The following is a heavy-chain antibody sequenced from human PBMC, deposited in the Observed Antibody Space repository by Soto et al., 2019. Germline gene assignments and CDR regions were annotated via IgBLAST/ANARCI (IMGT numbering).Heavy chain of an antibody. J-gene: IGHJ4*02. Sequence: SETLSLTCTVSGGSIYRSGYYWGWIRQPPGRGLEWIGNIDYNGVTYSNPSLKSRVTISRDTSKDQFSLKLTSVTAADTALYYCARDARNADYDYWGQGTLVTVSS. CDR3: ARDARNADYDY. CDR2: IDYNGVT. V-gene: IGHV4-39*02. D-gene: IGHD3-16*01. CDR1: GGSIYRSGYY.